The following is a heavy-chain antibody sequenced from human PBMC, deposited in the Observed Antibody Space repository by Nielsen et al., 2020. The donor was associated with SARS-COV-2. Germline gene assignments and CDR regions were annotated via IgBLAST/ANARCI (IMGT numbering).Heavy chain of an antibody. J-gene: IGHJ4*02. CDR1: GFTFDDYA. CDR3: AAGDYVGY. V-gene: IGHV3-9*01. CDR2: ISWNSGSI. Sequence: LSLTCAASGFTFDDYAMHWVRQAPGKGLEWVSGISWNSGSIGYADSVRGRFTISRDNAKNSLYLQMNSLRAEDTALYYCAAGDYVGYWGQGTLVTVSS.